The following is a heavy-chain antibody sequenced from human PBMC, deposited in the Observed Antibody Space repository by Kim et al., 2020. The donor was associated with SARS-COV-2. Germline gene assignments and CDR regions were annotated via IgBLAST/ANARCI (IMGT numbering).Heavy chain of an antibody. V-gene: IGHV5-51*01. CDR1: GYSFTSYW. Sequence: GESLKISCKGSGYSFTSYWIGWVRQMPGKGLEWMGIIYPGDSDTRYSPSFQGQVTISADKSISTAYLQWSSLKASDTAMYYCARGNVDTARGVWFDPWGQGTLVTVSS. D-gene: IGHD5-18*01. CDR3: ARGNVDTARGVWFDP. J-gene: IGHJ5*02. CDR2: IYPGDSDT.